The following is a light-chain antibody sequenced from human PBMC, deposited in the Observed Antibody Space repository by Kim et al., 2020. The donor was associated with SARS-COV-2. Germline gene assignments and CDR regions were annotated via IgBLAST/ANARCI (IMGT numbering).Light chain of an antibody. CDR3: CSYAGSSV. V-gene: IGLV2-11*01. CDR2: DVS. Sequence: SPGQSVTTPCTGTSSDVGGYNYVSWYQQHPGKAPKLMIYDVSKRPSGVPDRFSGSKSGNTASLTISGLQAEDEADYYCCSYAGSSVFGGGTQLTVL. CDR1: SSDVGGYNY. J-gene: IGLJ2*01.